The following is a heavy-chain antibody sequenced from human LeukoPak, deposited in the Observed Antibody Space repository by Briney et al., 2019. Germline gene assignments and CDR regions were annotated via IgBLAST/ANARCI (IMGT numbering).Heavy chain of an antibody. D-gene: IGHD6-13*01. CDR1: GFTFSDYW. J-gene: IGHJ4*02. CDR3: AREGVGIAAAGFDY. CDR2: IKQDGSEK. V-gene: IGHV3-7*03. Sequence: GSLRLSCAGSGFTFSDYWMHWVRQAPGKGLEWVANIKQDGSEKFYVDSVKGRFTISRDNSKNTLYLQMNSLRAEDTAVYYCAREGVGIAAAGFDYWGQGTLVTVSS.